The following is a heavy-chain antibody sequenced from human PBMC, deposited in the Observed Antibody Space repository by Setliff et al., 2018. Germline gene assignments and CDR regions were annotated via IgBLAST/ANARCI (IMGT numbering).Heavy chain of an antibody. CDR3: TRRPRGRAAFDI. D-gene: IGHD3-10*01. Sequence: PSETLSLTCTVSGGSISTSSHHWVWIRQSPGKGLEWIGTIYSSGTTYYNLSLKSRVTISLDTSKSQFSLNLGSVTAADTAVYYCTRRPRGRAAFDIWGQETMVTVS. J-gene: IGHJ3*02. CDR1: GGSISTSSHH. CDR2: IYSSGTT. V-gene: IGHV4-39*01.